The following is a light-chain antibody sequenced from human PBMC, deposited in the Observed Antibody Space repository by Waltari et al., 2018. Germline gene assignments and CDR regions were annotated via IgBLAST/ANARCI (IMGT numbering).Light chain of an antibody. J-gene: IGLJ2*01. Sequence: QSVLTQPPSVSAAPGQRATISCTGSSSNLGAGYDVQWYQHLPGAAPELLLYANTKRPSGVPDRISASKSGTSASLAITGLQAADEAVYYCQSYDSSLSGVVFGGGTKLTVL. CDR1: SSNLGAGYD. CDR2: ANT. CDR3: QSYDSSLSGVV. V-gene: IGLV1-40*01.